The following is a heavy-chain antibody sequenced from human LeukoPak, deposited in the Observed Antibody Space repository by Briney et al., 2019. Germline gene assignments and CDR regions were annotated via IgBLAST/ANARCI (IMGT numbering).Heavy chain of an antibody. CDR3: AKIGANWGFMGY. V-gene: IGHV3-30*18. Sequence: GRSLRLSCAASGFTFSSYGMHWVRQAPGKGLEWVAIMSNDESKEYYADSVKGRFTISRDNSKNTLYLQMNSLRAEDTAVYYCAKIGANWGFMGYWGQGTLVIVSS. D-gene: IGHD7-27*01. CDR1: GFTFSSYG. J-gene: IGHJ4*02. CDR2: MSNDESKE.